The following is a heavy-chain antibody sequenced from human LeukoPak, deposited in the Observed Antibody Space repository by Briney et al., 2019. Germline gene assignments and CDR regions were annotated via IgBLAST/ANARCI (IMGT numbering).Heavy chain of an antibody. J-gene: IGHJ6*02. D-gene: IGHD6-13*01. V-gene: IGHV3-53*01. Sequence: PGGSLRLSCAASGFTFSSYWMSWVRQAPGKGLEWVSVIYSGGSTYYADSVKGRFTISRDNSKNTLYLQMNSLRAEDTAVYYCARDGVYQSVSYGMDVWGQGTTVTVSS. CDR2: IYSGGST. CDR3: ARDGVYQSVSYGMDV. CDR1: GFTFSSYW.